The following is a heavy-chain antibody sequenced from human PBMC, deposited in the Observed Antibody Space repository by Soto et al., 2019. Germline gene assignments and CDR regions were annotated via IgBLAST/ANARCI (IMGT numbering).Heavy chain of an antibody. CDR2: INHSGST. Sequence: PSETLSLTCAVFGGSFSGYFWSWIRQPPGKGLEWIGEINHSGSTNYNPSLKSRVTISVDTSKNQFSLKLSSVTAADTAVYYCARLRVSSYYDSSGYYYGRVVIFDYWGQGTLVTSPQ. CDR1: GGSFSGYF. CDR3: ARLRVSSYYDSSGYYYGRVVIFDY. V-gene: IGHV4-34*01. J-gene: IGHJ4*02. D-gene: IGHD3-22*01.